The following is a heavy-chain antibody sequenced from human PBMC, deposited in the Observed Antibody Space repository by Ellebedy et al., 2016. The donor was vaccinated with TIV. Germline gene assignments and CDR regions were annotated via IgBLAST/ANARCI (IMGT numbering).Heavy chain of an antibody. D-gene: IGHD3-22*01. Sequence: GGSLRLSCAGSGFGVRDNYLSWVRQAPGKGLEWVSVIYTGDTKYYADSVRGRFTVSRDTSKNTLYLHMNSLTAGDTAVYHCVVYYESSGPSVWGPGTLVTVSS. CDR1: GFGVRDNY. CDR2: IYTGDTK. V-gene: IGHV3-66*01. J-gene: IGHJ4*02. CDR3: VVYYESSGPSV.